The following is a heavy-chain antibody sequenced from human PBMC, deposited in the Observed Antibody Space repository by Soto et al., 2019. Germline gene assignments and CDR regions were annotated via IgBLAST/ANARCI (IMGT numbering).Heavy chain of an antibody. J-gene: IGHJ3*02. V-gene: IGHV1-69*12. CDR3: ARENDGYYDRSGSSNDAFDI. CDR1: GGTFSSYA. Sequence: QVQLVQSGAEVKKPGSSVKVSCKASGGTFSSYAISWVRQAPGQGLEWMGGIIPIFGTANFAQKFQGRVSIPADESTSTDYTELSSLSSEDTAVYYCARENDGYYDRSGSSNDAFDIWGQGTMVTVSS. D-gene: IGHD3-22*01. CDR2: IIPIFGTA.